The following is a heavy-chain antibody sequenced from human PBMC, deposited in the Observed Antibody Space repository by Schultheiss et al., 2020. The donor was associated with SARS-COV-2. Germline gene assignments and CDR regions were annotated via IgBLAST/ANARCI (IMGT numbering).Heavy chain of an antibody. CDR1: GFTFSSYA. D-gene: IGHD3-3*01. CDR2: IWYDGSNK. CDR3: ARRTIFGVVIAVWSSAEPRRPGYYMDV. J-gene: IGHJ6*03. Sequence: GGSLRLSCSASGFTFSSYAMHWVRQATGKGLEWVAVIWYDGSNKYYADSVKGRFTISRDNSKNTLYLQMNSLRAEDTAVYYCARRTIFGVVIAVWSSAEPRRPGYYMDVWGKGTTVTVSS. V-gene: IGHV3-33*08.